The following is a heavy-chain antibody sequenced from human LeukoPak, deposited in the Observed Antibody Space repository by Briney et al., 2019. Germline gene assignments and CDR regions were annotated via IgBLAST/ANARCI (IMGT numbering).Heavy chain of an antibody. V-gene: IGHV4-34*01. Sequence: PSETLSLTCAVYGGSFSGYYWSWIRQPPGKGLEWIGEINHSGSTNYNPSLKSRVTISVDTSKNQFSLKLSSVTAADTAVYYCARTTWVYGGDRNWFDPWGQGTLVTVSS. D-gene: IGHD4-23*01. J-gene: IGHJ5*02. CDR3: ARTTWVYGGDRNWFDP. CDR2: INHSGST. CDR1: GGSFSGYY.